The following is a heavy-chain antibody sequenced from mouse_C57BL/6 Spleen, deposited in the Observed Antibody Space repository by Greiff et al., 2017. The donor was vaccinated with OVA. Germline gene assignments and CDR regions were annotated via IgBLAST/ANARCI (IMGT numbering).Heavy chain of an antibody. CDR1: GYSFTDYN. D-gene: IGHD2-5*01. Sequence: EVQLQESGPELVKPGASVKLSCKASGYSFTDYNMNWVKQSNGKSLEWIGVINPNYGTTSYNQKFKGKATLTVDQSSSTAYMQLNSLTSEDSAFYYCARGGCDSNYGAMDYWGQGTSVTVSS. CDR2: INPNYGTT. CDR3: ARGGCDSNYGAMDY. V-gene: IGHV1-39*01. J-gene: IGHJ4*01.